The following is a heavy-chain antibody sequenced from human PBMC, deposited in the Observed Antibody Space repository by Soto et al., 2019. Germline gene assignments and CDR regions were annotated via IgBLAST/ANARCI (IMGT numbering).Heavy chain of an antibody. CDR1: GYTFTSYA. CDR3: ARDPGSSYYY. Sequence: QVQLVQSGSEVKKPGASVKVSCKASGYTFTSYAMHWVRQAPGQRLEWMGWINAGNGNTKYSQKFQGRVTITRDTSASTVYRELSSLRSDDTAVYYCARDPGSSYYYWGQGTLVTVSS. J-gene: IGHJ4*02. V-gene: IGHV1-3*01. D-gene: IGHD2-2*01. CDR2: INAGNGNT.